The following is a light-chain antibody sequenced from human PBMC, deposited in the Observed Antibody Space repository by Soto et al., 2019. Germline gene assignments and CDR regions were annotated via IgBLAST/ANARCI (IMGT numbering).Light chain of an antibody. Sequence: QSALTQPASVSGSPGQSISFSWAGSNRDVGSSVYVSWYRQHPGKAPQLIIYEVNKWPSGVSNRFSGTKSAKTVSLPISGLPPADEADYSCCLFTGTASQYVFGPGTKVTVL. J-gene: IGLJ1*01. CDR1: NRDVGSSVY. V-gene: IGLV2-14*01. CDR3: CLFTGTASQYV. CDR2: EVN.